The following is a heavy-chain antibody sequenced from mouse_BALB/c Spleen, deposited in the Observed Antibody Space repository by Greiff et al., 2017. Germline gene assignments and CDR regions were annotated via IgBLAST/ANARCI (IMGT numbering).Heavy chain of an antibody. V-gene: IGHV5-9-4*01. CDR2: ISSGGSYT. Sequence: EVQVVESGGGLVKPGGSLKLSCAASGFTFSSYAMSWVRQSPEKRLEWVAEISSGGSYTYYPDTVTGRFTISRDNAKNTLYLEMSSLRSEDTAMYYCARDRYDGAMDYWGQGTSVTVSS. D-gene: IGHD2-14*01. J-gene: IGHJ4*01. CDR3: ARDRYDGAMDY. CDR1: GFTFSSYA.